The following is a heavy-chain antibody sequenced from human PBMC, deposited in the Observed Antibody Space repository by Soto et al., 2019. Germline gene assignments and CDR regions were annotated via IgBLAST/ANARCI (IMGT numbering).Heavy chain of an antibody. CDR3: AREPHPLDSFGSYYYGMDV. CDR2: IYYSGST. D-gene: IGHD3-10*01. Sequence: PSETLSLTCTVSGGSVSSGSYYWSWIRQPPGKGLEWIGYIYYSGSTNYNPSLKSRVTISVDTSKNQFSLKLSSVTAADTAVYYCAREPHPLDSFGSYYYGMDVWGQGTTVTVSS. V-gene: IGHV4-61*01. CDR1: GGSVSSGSYY. J-gene: IGHJ6*02.